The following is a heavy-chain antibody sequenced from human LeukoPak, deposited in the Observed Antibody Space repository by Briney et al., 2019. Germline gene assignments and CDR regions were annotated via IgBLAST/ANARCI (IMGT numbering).Heavy chain of an antibody. J-gene: IGHJ4*02. V-gene: IGHV5-51*01. CDR2: ISPRASDS. CDR3: ARLTMVRGVIMDY. Sequence: GESLKISCKGSGYTFTKYWIGWVRQVPGKGLEWMGLISPRASDSRYSPPFRGQVPISVDKSITTAYLQWSSLRASDTAMYYCARLTMVRGVIMDYWGQGTLVTVSS. CDR1: GYTFTKYW. D-gene: IGHD3-10*01.